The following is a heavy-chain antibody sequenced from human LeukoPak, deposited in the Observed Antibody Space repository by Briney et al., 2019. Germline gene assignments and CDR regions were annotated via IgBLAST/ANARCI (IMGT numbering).Heavy chain of an antibody. Sequence: GGSLRLSCAASGFTFSSYAMSWVRQASGKGLEWVGRIRSKANSYATAYAASVKGRFTISRDDSKNTAYLQMNSLKTEDTAVYYCTRHEIVGATKDYYYMDVWGKGTTVTVSS. CDR1: GFTFSSYA. J-gene: IGHJ6*03. D-gene: IGHD1-26*01. CDR2: IRSKANSYAT. CDR3: TRHEIVGATKDYYYMDV. V-gene: IGHV3-73*01.